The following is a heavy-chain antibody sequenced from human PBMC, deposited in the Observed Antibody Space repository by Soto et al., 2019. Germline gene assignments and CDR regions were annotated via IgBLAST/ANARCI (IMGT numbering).Heavy chain of an antibody. D-gene: IGHD5-18*01. Sequence: SSVKVSCKASGGTFSSYAISWVRQAPGQGLEWMGGIIPIFGTANYAQKFQGRVTITADKSTSTAYMELSSLRSEDTAVYYCARDRRTAMAITAVYYGMDVWGQGTTVTVSS. V-gene: IGHV1-69*06. CDR1: GGTFSSYA. CDR3: ARDRRTAMAITAVYYGMDV. J-gene: IGHJ6*02. CDR2: IIPIFGTA.